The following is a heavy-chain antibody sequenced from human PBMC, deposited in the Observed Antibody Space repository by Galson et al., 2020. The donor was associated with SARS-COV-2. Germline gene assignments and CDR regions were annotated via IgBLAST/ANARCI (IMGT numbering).Heavy chain of an antibody. D-gene: IGHD7-27*01. V-gene: IGHV3-30*03. CDR3: ARDSSGEGYYYGMDV. J-gene: IGHJ6*02. CDR2: ISYDGLNA. Sequence: LEWVAVISYDGLNAQYADSVKARFTISRENSQNTVYLQMNSLRVEDTALYYCARDSSGEGYYYGMDVWGQGTTVTVSS.